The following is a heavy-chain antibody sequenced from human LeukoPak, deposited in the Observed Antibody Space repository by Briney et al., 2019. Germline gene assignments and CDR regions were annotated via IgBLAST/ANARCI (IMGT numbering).Heavy chain of an antibody. CDR3: ARDRSSWYEYYFDY. CDR2: ISGSGGST. CDR1: GFTFSSYE. J-gene: IGHJ4*02. D-gene: IGHD6-13*01. V-gene: IGHV3-23*01. Sequence: GGSLRLSCAVSGFTFSSYEMNWVRQAPGKGLEWVSAISGSGGSTYYADSVKGRFTISRDNPKNSLYLQMNSLRAEDTAVYYCARDRSSWYEYYFDYWGQGTLVTVSS.